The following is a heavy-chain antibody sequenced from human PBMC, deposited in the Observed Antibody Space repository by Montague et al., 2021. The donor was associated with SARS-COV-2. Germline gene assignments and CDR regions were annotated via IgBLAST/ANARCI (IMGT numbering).Heavy chain of an antibody. CDR1: GDSVSSHIAA. D-gene: IGHD1-14*01. Sequence: CAISGDSVSSHIAAWNWIRQSPSRGLEWLGRTYYRSKWYNDYAVSVRSRITISSDTSKNQFSLQLNSVTPEDTAVYYCTQERGPGRTTWHYFDYWGQGTLVTVSS. J-gene: IGHJ4*02. CDR2: TYYRSKWYN. CDR3: TQERGPGRTTWHYFDY. V-gene: IGHV6-1*01.